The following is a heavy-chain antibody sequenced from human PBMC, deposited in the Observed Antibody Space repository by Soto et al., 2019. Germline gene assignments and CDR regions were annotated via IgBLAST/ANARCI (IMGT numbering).Heavy chain of an antibody. Sequence: EVQLAESGGGLAQPGGSLRLSCAASGFTLSGYAMDWVRQAPGKGLEYVSGISSNGVGTYYANSVKGRFTISRDNSKNTVYLQMGRLSPEDRAVYYCARRARPNFYYMDVWGKGTTVTVS. D-gene: IGHD6-6*01. CDR3: ARRARPNFYYMDV. V-gene: IGHV3-64*01. CDR1: GFTLSGYA. J-gene: IGHJ6*03. CDR2: ISSNGVGT.